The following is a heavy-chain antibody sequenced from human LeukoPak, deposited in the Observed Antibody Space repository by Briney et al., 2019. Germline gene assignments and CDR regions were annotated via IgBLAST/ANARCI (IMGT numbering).Heavy chain of an antibody. CDR1: GFTFSSYG. J-gene: IGHJ4*02. D-gene: IGHD1-26*01. CDR3: AKDQYSGSHYFDY. CDR2: ISYDGSNK. V-gene: IGHV3-30*18. Sequence: QAGGSLRLSCAASGFTFSSYGMHWVRQAPGKGLEWVAVISYDGSNKYYADSVKGRFTIPRDNSKNTLYLQMNSLRAEDTAVYYCAKDQYSGSHYFDYWGQGTLVTVSS.